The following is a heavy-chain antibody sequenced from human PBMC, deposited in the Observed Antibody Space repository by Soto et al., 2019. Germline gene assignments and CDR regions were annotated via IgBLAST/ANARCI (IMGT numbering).Heavy chain of an antibody. CDR2: IYYTGST. V-gene: IGHV4-30-4*01. D-gene: IGHD6-6*01. CDR1: GGSISSDDHY. J-gene: IGHJ4*02. Sequence: QVQLQESGPGLVKPSQTLSLTCTVSGGSISSDDHYWTWIRQPPGKGLEWIGYIYYTGSTNYNPSLQSRVTISMDTSQTQFSLKVNSVTAADTAVYYCARDRSNSPDFFDFWGKGTLVPVSS. CDR3: ARDRSNSPDFFDF.